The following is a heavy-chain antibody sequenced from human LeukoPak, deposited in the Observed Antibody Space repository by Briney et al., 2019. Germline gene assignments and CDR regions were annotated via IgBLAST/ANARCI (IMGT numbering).Heavy chain of an antibody. CDR2: IDYSGST. CDR3: ARRPVGSGSGARFDY. CDR1: GGSVSSSSSY. V-gene: IGHV4-39*01. D-gene: IGHD6-19*01. Sequence: SETLSLTCTVSGGSVSSSSSYWGWIRQPPGKGLEWIGSIDYSGSTYYNPSLRSRVTMSVDTSRNQFSLKLNSVTAADSAVYYCARRPVGSGSGARFDYWGQGTLVTVSS. J-gene: IGHJ4*02.